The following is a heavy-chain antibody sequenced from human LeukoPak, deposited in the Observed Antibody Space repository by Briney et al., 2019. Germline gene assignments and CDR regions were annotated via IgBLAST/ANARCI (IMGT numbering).Heavy chain of an antibody. CDR2: INHSGST. J-gene: IGHJ6*03. CDR3: ARVVPAANYYYYMDV. V-gene: IGHV4-34*01. D-gene: IGHD2-2*01. CDR1: CGFFHGFY. Sequence: SAAPFLPPPVSCGFFHGFYLGLVPPPPRKGPVLVGEINHSGSTNYNPSLKSRVTISVDTSKNQFSLKLSSVTAADTAVYYCARVVPAANYYYYMDVWGKGTTVTISS.